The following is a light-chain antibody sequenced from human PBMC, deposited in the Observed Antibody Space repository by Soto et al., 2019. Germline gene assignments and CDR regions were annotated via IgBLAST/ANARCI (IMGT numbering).Light chain of an antibody. CDR1: QSISGW. CDR2: DAS. CDR3: QQTYSAPLA. J-gene: IGKJ3*01. V-gene: IGKV1-39*01. Sequence: GDRVTITCRASQSISGWLAWYXQKXGKXXMXXXYDASSLQSGVPSRFSGSGSGTDFTLTISSLQPEDFAIYYCQQTYSAPLAFGPGTKVDIK.